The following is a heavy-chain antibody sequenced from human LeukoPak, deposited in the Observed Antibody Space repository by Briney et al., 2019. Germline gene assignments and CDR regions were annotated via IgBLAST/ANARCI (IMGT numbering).Heavy chain of an antibody. D-gene: IGHD6-13*01. CDR3: ARGTSIAAAGTDLDY. V-gene: IGHV6-1*01. Sequence: SQTLSLTCAISGDSVSSYNAAWNWITQSPARGLEWLGRTYYRYKWYNDYAVSVKSRITINADTSKSQFSLQLDSVTPEDTAVYYCARGTSIAAAGTDLDYWGQGSLVTVSS. J-gene: IGHJ4*02. CDR2: TYYRYKWYN. CDR1: GDSVSSYNAA.